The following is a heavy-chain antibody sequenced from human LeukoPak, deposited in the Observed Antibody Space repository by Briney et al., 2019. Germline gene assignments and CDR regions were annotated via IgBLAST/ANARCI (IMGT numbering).Heavy chain of an antibody. V-gene: IGHV4-39*07. CDR3: ARGHRVGYCSSTSCYSNDY. Sequence: SETLSLTCTVSGGSISSSSYYWGWIRQPPGKGLEWIGSIYYSGSTYYNPSLKSRVTISVDTSKNQFSLKLSSVTAADTAVYYCARGHRVGYCSSTSCYSNDYWGQGTLVTVSS. CDR1: GGSISSSSYY. J-gene: IGHJ4*02. CDR2: IYYSGST. D-gene: IGHD2-2*02.